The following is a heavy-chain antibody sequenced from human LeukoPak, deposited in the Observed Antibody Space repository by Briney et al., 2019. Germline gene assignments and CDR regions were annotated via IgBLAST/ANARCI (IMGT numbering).Heavy chain of an antibody. J-gene: IGHJ4*02. CDR1: GFTFSSYW. D-gene: IGHD1-14*01. CDR2: IKQDGSEK. V-gene: IGHV3-7*01. CDR3: ARDDGIRTVDY. Sequence: GVSLRLSCSASGFTFSSYWMSWVRQAPGKGLEWMANIKQDGSEKYYVDSVKGRFTISRDNAENSLYLQMNSLRAEDTAVYYCARDDGIRTVDYWGQGTLVTVSS.